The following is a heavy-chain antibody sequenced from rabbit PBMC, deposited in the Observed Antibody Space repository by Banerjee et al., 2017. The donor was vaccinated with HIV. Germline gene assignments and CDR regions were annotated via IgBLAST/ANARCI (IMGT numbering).Heavy chain of an antibody. D-gene: IGHD4-2*01. CDR1: GFSFNVYG. V-gene: IGHV1S40*01. J-gene: IGHJ4*01. CDR2: INAGTDAT. Sequence: QSLEESGGDLVKPGASLTLTCTASGFSFNVYGVGWVRQAPGKGLEWIGYINAGTDATYYANWAKGRFTISKTSSTTGTLQMTSLTAADTATYFCARGDAGSRYAFNLWGQGTLVTVS. CDR3: ARGDAGSRYAFNL.